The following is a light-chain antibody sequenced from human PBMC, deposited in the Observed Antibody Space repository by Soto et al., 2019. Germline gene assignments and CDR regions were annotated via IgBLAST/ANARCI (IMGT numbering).Light chain of an antibody. Sequence: ETVLTQYPATLSLSPGERGSLSCRASQRVISDYVAWYQQKPGRAPRLLIYGASSRATGIPDRFSGSGSGTDFTLTINRLEPEDFAVYYCQQYGSSPKTFGQGTKVDIK. J-gene: IGKJ1*01. CDR3: QQYGSSPKT. CDR2: GAS. V-gene: IGKV3-20*01. CDR1: QRVISDY.